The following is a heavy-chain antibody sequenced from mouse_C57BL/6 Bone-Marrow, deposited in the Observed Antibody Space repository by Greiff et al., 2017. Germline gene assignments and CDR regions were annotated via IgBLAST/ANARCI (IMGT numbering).Heavy chain of an antibody. Sequence: DVQLVESGGGLVKPGGSLKLSCAASGFTFSSYAMSWVRQTPEKRLEWVATISDGGSYTYYPDNVKGRFTISRDNAKNNLYLQMSHLKSEDTAMYYCARVDYDGGYYAMDYWGQGTSVTVSS. CDR2: ISDGGSYT. CDR3: ARVDYDGGYYAMDY. V-gene: IGHV5-4*01. D-gene: IGHD2-4*01. CDR1: GFTFSSYA. J-gene: IGHJ4*01.